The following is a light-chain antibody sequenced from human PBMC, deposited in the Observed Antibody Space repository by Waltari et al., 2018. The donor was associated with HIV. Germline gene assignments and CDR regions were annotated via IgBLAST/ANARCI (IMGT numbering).Light chain of an antibody. CDR3: WSYAGSNNPVV. CDR2: EVS. CDR1: SSDVGDYNY. Sequence: QSALTQPPSASGSPGQSVTISCTGTSSDVGDYNYVSWYQQHPGKAPKLMIYEVSKRPAGVPARFSGSKSGNPASLAVSWLQAEDVAEYYCWSYAGSNNPVVFGGGTKLTVL. V-gene: IGLV2-8*01. J-gene: IGLJ2*01.